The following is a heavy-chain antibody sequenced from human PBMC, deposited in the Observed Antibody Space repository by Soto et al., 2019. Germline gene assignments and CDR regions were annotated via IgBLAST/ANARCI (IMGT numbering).Heavy chain of an antibody. D-gene: IGHD3-10*01. CDR3: ARDIIGGERFGELLFPDYYYYYMDV. V-gene: IGHV4-59*01. J-gene: IGHJ6*03. Sequence: SETLSLTCTVSGGSISSYYWSWIRQPPGKGLEWIGYIYYSGSTNYNPSLKSRVTISVDTSKNQFSLKLSSVTAADTAVYYCARDIIGGERFGELLFPDYYYYYMDVWGKGTTVTVSS. CDR2: IYYSGST. CDR1: GGSISSYY.